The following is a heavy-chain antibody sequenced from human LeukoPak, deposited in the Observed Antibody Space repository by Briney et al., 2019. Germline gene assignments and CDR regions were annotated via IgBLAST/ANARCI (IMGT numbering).Heavy chain of an antibody. J-gene: IGHJ4*02. V-gene: IGHV3-23*01. CDR3: AKGLRRNYFDY. CDR1: GFTFSSYE. D-gene: IGHD4-17*01. Sequence: GGSLRLSCAASGFTFSSYEMNWVRQAPGKGLEWVSYISSSGGSTYYADSVKGRFTISRDNSKNTLYLQMNSLRAEDTAVYYCAKGLRRNYFDYWGQGTLVTVSS. CDR2: ISSSGGST.